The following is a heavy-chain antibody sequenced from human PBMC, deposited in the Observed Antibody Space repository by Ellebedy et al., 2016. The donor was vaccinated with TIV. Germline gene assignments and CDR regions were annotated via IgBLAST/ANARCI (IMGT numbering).Heavy chain of an antibody. Sequence: SETLSLTCTVSGGSISSYYWSWIRQPPGKGLEWIGYIYYSGSTNYNPSLKSRVTISVDTSKNQFFLKLRSVTAADTAVYYCVSRHCSGDGCHWFDPWGQGTLVTVSS. CDR3: VSRHCSGDGCHWFDP. D-gene: IGHD2-15*01. CDR2: IYYSGST. CDR1: GGSISSYY. J-gene: IGHJ5*02. V-gene: IGHV4-59*08.